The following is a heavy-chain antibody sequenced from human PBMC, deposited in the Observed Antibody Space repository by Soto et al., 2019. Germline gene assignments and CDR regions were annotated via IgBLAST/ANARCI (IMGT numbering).Heavy chain of an antibody. D-gene: IGHD6-19*01. V-gene: IGHV5-10-1*01. J-gene: IGHJ6*02. CDR1: GYSFTSYW. CDR3: ARQTIAVAGTVNYYYYYGMDV. CDR2: IDPSDSYT. Sequence: GESLKISCKASGYSFTSYWISWVRQMPGNGLERMGRIDPSDSYTNSSPSFQGDVTTSAATSISTAYLQWSSLKASATAMYYWARQTIAVAGTVNYYYYYGMDVWGQGTMVTVSS.